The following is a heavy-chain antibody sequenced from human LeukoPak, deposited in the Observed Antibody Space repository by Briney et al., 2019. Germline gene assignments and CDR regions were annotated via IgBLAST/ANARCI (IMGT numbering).Heavy chain of an antibody. CDR3: ARVVSPGAFDI. Sequence: SETLFLTCTVSGGSISSYYWSWIRQPPGKGLEWIGYIYYSGSTNYNPSLKSRVTISVDTSKNQFSLKLSSVTAADTAVYYCARVVSPGAFDICGQGTMVTVSS. V-gene: IGHV4-59*01. J-gene: IGHJ3*02. CDR2: IYYSGST. D-gene: IGHD2-15*01. CDR1: GGSISSYY.